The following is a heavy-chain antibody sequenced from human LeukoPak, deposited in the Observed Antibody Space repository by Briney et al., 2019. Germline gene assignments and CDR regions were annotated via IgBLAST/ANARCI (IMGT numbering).Heavy chain of an antibody. J-gene: IGHJ4*02. Sequence: GGSLRLSCAASGFTFSSYGMHWVRQAPGKGLEWVAFIRYDGSNKYYADTVKGRFTISRDNSKNTLYLQMNSLRAEDTAVYYCARGGSSSADYWGQGTLVTVSS. V-gene: IGHV3-30*02. CDR2: IRYDGSNK. CDR3: ARGGSSSADY. D-gene: IGHD6-6*01. CDR1: GFTFSSYG.